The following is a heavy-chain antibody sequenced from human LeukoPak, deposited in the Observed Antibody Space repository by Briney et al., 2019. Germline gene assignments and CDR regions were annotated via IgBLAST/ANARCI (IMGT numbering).Heavy chain of an antibody. CDR3: ARNLWFGESSDAFDM. CDR2: INPKSVGT. CDR1: GYTFTGYY. D-gene: IGHD3-10*01. V-gene: IGHV1-2*02. J-gene: IGHJ3*02. Sequence: ASVKVSCKASGYTFTGYYMHWVRQAPGQGLEWMGWINPKSVGTNYAQKFQGRVTMTRDTAISTAYMEMSRLRSDDTAVYYCARNLWFGESSDAFDMWGQGTMVTVSS.